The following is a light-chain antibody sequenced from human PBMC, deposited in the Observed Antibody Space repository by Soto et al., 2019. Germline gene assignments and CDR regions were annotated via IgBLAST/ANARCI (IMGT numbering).Light chain of an antibody. J-gene: IGLJ1*01. V-gene: IGLV2-23*01. CDR3: CSYAGSSTYV. CDR1: SSDVGSYNL. Sequence: QSALTQPASVSGSPGQSITISCTGTSSDVGSYNLVSWYQQHPGKAPKLMIYEGSKRPSGVSDRFSDSTSGNTASLTISGLQAEDEADYYCCSYAGSSTYVFGTGTKVTVL. CDR2: EGS.